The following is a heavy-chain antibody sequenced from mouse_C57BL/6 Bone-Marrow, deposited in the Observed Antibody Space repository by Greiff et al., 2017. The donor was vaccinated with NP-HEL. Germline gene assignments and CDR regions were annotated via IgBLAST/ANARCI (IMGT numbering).Heavy chain of an antibody. J-gene: IGHJ3*01. D-gene: IGHD1-1*01. V-gene: IGHV6-6*01. CDR3: TRQHYYGSSPWFAY. CDR2: IRNKANNHAT. Sequence: EVKVEESGGGLVQPGGSMKLSCAASGFTFSDAWMDWVRQSPEKGLEWVAEIRNKANNHATYYAESVKGRFTISRDDSKSSVYLQMNSLRAEDTGIYYCTRQHYYGSSPWFAYWGQGTLVTVSA. CDR1: GFTFSDAW.